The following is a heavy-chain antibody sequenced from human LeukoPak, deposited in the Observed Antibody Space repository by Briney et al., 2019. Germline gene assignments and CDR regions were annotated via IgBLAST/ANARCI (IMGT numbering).Heavy chain of an antibody. V-gene: IGHV4-59*01. CDR1: GGSISSYY. Sequence: SETLSLTCTVSGGSISSYYWSWIRQPPGKGLEWIGYIYYSGSTNYNPSLKSRVTISVDTSKNQFSLKLSSVTAADTAVYYCARGARYFDYWGQGTLVTVSS. CDR3: ARGARYFDY. J-gene: IGHJ4*02. CDR2: IYYSGST.